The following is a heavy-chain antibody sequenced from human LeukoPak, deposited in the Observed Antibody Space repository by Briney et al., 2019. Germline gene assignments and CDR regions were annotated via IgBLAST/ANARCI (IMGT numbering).Heavy chain of an antibody. Sequence: GGSLRLSCAASGFIFSNYDIHWVRQAPGKGLEWVALISYDGSHKYYADSVQGRFTISRDNSKSTLYLQMNSLRVEDTAVYYCAKADDGNYPPHYWRQGTLVTVSS. CDR1: GFIFSNYD. D-gene: IGHD1-7*01. J-gene: IGHJ4*02. V-gene: IGHV3-30*18. CDR3: AKADDGNYPPHY. CDR2: ISYDGSHK.